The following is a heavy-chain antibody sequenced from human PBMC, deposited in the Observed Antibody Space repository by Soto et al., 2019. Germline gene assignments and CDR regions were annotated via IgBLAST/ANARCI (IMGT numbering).Heavy chain of an antibody. Sequence: PSQTLSLPCAISGDSVSSNSAAWNWIRQSPSRGLEWLGRTYYRSKWYNDYAVSVKSRITINPDTSKSQFSLQLNSVTPEDTAVYYCAREVYDSSGYDDAFDIWGQGTMVAVSS. J-gene: IGHJ3*02. CDR2: TYYRSKWYN. V-gene: IGHV6-1*01. CDR1: GDSVSSNSAA. D-gene: IGHD3-22*01. CDR3: AREVYDSSGYDDAFDI.